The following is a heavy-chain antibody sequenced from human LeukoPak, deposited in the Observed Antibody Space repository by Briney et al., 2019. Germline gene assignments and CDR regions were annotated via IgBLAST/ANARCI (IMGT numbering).Heavy chain of an antibody. CDR1: GFTFSSYS. Sequence: GGSLRLSRAASGFTFSSYSMNWVRQAPGKGLEWVSSISSSSSYIYYADSVKGRFTISRDNAKNSLYLQMNSLRAEDTAVYYCARSGGGITMIVAQAPLDYWGQGTLVTVSS. CDR2: ISSSSSYI. J-gene: IGHJ4*02. CDR3: ARSGGGITMIVAQAPLDY. D-gene: IGHD3-22*01. V-gene: IGHV3-21*01.